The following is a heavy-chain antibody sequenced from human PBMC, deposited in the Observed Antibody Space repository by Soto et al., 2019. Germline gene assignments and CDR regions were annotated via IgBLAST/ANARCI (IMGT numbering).Heavy chain of an antibody. Sequence: SLRLSCAASGFTFSSYGMHWVRQAPGKGLEWVAVISYDGSNKYYADSVKGRFAISRDNSKNTLYLQMNSLRAEDTAVYYCAKILRFLEWSHTPSYYYYGMDVWGQGTTVTVSS. CDR2: ISYDGSNK. J-gene: IGHJ6*02. CDR3: AKILRFLEWSHTPSYYYYGMDV. D-gene: IGHD3-3*01. V-gene: IGHV3-30*18. CDR1: GFTFSSYG.